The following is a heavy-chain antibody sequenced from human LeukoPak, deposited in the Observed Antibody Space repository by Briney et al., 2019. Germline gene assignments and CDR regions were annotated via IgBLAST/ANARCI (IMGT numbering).Heavy chain of an antibody. CDR1: GGTFSSYA. V-gene: IGHV1-69*01. CDR3: ARDRDYSSSWYQGTSFDY. CDR2: VIPIFGTA. D-gene: IGHD6-13*01. Sequence: SVKVSCKASGGTFSSYAISWVRQAPGQGLEWMGGVIPIFGTANYAQKFQGSVTITADESTSTAYMELSSLRSEDTAVYYCARDRDYSSSWYQGTSFDYWGQGTLVTVSS. J-gene: IGHJ4*02.